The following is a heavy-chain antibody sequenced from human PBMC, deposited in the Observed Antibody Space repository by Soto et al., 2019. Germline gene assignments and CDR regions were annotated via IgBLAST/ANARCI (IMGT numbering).Heavy chain of an antibody. J-gene: IGHJ6*02. CDR1: GGTFSNYA. CDR2: IVPIFGTT. CDR3: ARVEAVAGLYNYHGLDV. D-gene: IGHD6-19*01. Sequence: QVQLVQSGAEVKKPGSSVKVSCKVSGGTFSNYAIDWVRLAPGHGLEWMGGIVPIFGTTYYTQKFQGRAIIIADDSTTPGYVGMSSLRSEDTAIYYWARVEAVAGLYNYHGLDVWGQGTAVTVSS. V-gene: IGHV1-69*12.